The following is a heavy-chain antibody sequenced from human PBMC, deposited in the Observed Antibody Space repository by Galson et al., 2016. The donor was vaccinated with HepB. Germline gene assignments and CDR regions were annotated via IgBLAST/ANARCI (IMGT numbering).Heavy chain of an antibody. Sequence: SLRLSCAASGFTFRNVYMSWVRQAPGKGLEWVGRVKSKIEGGDTDYAPPVKGRFTISRDDSKNTLYLQMNSLKTEDTAVYHCTTNRIWGAFDIWGQGTMVTVSS. CDR3: TTNRIWGAFDI. J-gene: IGHJ3*02. V-gene: IGHV3-15*01. D-gene: IGHD2-15*01. CDR2: VKSKIEGGDT. CDR1: GFTFRNVY.